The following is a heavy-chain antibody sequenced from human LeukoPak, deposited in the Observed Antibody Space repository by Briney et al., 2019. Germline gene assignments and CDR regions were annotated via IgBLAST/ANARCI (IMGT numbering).Heavy chain of an antibody. J-gene: IGHJ4*02. D-gene: IGHD2-15*01. CDR3: TTDSSGY. Sequence: GGSLRLSCAASGFTFSGSGMHWVRQASGKGLEWVGRIRSKANSYATAYAASVKGRFTISRDDSKNTMYLQMNSLKTEDTAVCYCTTDSSGYWGQGVLVTVSS. CDR1: GFTFSGSG. V-gene: IGHV3-73*01. CDR2: IRSKANSYAT.